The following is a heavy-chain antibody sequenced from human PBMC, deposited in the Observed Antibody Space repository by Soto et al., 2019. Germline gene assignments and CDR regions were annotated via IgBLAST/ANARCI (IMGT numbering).Heavy chain of an antibody. V-gene: IGHV4-31*03. CDR2: IYHSGST. CDR1: GGSISSGGYY. J-gene: IGHJ5*02. CDR3: AREAAGILNWFDP. Sequence: QVQLQESGPGLVKPTQTLSLTCTVSGGSISSGGYYWSWIRQHPGKGLEWIGYIYHSGSTYYNPSIKSRVTISVETSKNQFSLKLSSVTAADTAVYYCAREAAGILNWFDPWGQGTLVTVSS. D-gene: IGHD6-25*01.